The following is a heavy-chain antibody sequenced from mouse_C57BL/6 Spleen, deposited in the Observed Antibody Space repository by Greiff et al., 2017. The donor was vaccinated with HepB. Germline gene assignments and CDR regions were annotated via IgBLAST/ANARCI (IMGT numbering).Heavy chain of an antibody. CDR2: IYPGSGST. Sequence: QVQLQQSGAELVKPGASVKMSCKASGYTFTSYWITWVKQRPGQGLEWIGDIYPGSGSTNYNEKFKSKATLTVDTSSSTAYMQLSSLTSEDSAVYYCARYYGNYLAWFAYWGQGTLVTVSA. J-gene: IGHJ3*01. CDR3: ARYYGNYLAWFAY. D-gene: IGHD2-1*01. CDR1: GYTFTSYW. V-gene: IGHV1-55*01.